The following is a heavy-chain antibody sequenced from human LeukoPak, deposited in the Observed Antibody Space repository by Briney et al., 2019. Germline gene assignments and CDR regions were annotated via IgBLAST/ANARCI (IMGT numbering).Heavy chain of an antibody. CDR2: IHYSGTN. CDR3: AKTFDILTGYAVFDP. CDR1: GGSVSSTSYY. Sequence: PSETLSLTCTASGGSVSSTSYYWVWIRQPPGKGLEWIGSIHYSGTNYYNPSLKSRVTISVDTSKNQFSLKLSSVTATDTAVYYCAKTFDILTGYAVFDPWGQGTLVTVSS. D-gene: IGHD3-9*01. J-gene: IGHJ5*02. V-gene: IGHV4-39*01.